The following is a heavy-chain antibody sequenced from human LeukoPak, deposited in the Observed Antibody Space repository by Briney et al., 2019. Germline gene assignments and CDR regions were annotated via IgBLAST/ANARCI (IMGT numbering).Heavy chain of an antibody. CDR3: ARGLRSVVAATTLYYYGMDV. V-gene: IGHV4-39*01. J-gene: IGHJ6*02. D-gene: IGHD2-15*01. CDR1: GGSISSSSYY. Sequence: KSSETLSLTCTVSGGSISSSSYYWGWIRQPPGKGLEWIGSIYYSGSTYYNPSLKSRVTISVDTSKNQFSLKLSSVTAADTAVYYCARGLRSVVAATTLYYYGMDVWGQGTTVTVSS. CDR2: IYYSGST.